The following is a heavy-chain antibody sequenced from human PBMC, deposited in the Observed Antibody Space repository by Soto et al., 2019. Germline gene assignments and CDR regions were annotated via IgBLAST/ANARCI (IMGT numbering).Heavy chain of an antibody. V-gene: IGHV4-4*02. CDR1: GGSISTDNW. CDR2: IYHSGNT. D-gene: IGHD5-12*01. Sequence: LETLSLTCAVSGGSISTDNWWSWVRQPPGKGLEWVGEIYHSGNTNYNPSLKSRLTISIDKSKDQFSLDVTFVTAADTAVYYCARGGRWLFDYWGQGALVTVSS. J-gene: IGHJ4*02. CDR3: ARGGRWLFDY.